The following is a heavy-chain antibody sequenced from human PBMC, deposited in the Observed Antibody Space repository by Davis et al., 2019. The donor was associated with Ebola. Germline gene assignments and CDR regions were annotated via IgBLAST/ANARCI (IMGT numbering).Heavy chain of an antibody. J-gene: IGHJ6*02. CDR1: GYTFTNYA. V-gene: IGHV1-3*01. CDR3: ARVDNWNRQSYFYGMDV. CDR2: INAANGNT. Sequence: ASVKVSCKTSGYTFTNYAIHWARQAPGQRLEWMGWINAANGNTKHLQKFQGRVTITRDTSASTVYMELTSLRSEDTAVYYCARVDNWNRQSYFYGMDVWGQGTTVTVSS. D-gene: IGHD1-20*01.